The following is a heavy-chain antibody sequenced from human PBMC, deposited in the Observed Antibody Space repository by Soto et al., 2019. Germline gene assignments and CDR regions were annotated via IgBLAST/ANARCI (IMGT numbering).Heavy chain of an antibody. V-gene: IGHV1-46*01. CDR1: GYTFTNYY. D-gene: IGHD2-21*01. CDR3: ARVSGRNSRDVLDY. J-gene: IGHJ4*02. Sequence: ASVKVSCKASGYTFTNYYMHWVRQAPGQGLEWMGITNPSGGSTSYAQRFQGRVTMTGDTSTSTVYMELSSLRSEDTAVYYCARVSGRNSRDVLDYWGQGTLVTVYS. CDR2: TNPSGGST.